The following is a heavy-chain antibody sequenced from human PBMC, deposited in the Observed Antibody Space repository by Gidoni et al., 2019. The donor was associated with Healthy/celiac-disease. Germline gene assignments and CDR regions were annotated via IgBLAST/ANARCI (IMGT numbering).Heavy chain of an antibody. Sequence: QVQLVESGVGVVEPGRYLRLSCAAAGFTFSSYGMHWVRQAPGKGLEWVAVIWYDGSNKYYADSVKGRFTISRDNSKNTLYLQMNSLRAEDTAVYYCARGPSGYGWELSYWGQGTLVTVSS. V-gene: IGHV3-33*01. J-gene: IGHJ4*02. CDR1: GFTFSSYG. D-gene: IGHD1-26*01. CDR3: ARGPSGYGWELSY. CDR2: IWYDGSNK.